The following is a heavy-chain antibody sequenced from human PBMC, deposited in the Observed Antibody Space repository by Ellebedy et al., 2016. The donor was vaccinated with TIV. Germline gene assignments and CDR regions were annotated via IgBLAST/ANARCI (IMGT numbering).Heavy chain of an antibody. J-gene: IGHJ4*02. CDR2: LTWNSGNI. Sequence: SLKISCAASGFTFEDYAMHWVRQSPGKGLEWVSGLTWNSGNIAYADSVKGRFTISRDNSMTTLYLEMNSLRAEDTAVYYCARDLDKSSGWYGGAAYWGQGTLVTVSS. D-gene: IGHD6-19*01. CDR3: ARDLDKSSGWYGGAAY. V-gene: IGHV3-9*01. CDR1: GFTFEDYA.